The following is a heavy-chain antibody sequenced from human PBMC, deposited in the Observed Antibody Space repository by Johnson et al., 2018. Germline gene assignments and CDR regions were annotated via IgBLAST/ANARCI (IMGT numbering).Heavy chain of an antibody. Sequence: VQLVQSGGGLVQPGGSLRLSCAASGFTFSSYAMSWVRQAPGKGLEWVSAIRGSGGSTYYADSVKGRFTISRDNSQNKRYLQMNRLRAEDTAVYYCAREGDGGFLVVPMDVWGQGTTVTVSS. CDR2: IRGSGGST. J-gene: IGHJ6*02. D-gene: IGHD3-10*01. CDR1: GFTFSSYA. V-gene: IGHV3-23*04. CDR3: AREGDGGFLVVPMDV.